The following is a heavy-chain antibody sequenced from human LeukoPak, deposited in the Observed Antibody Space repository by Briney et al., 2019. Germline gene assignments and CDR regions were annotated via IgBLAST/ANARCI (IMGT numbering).Heavy chain of an antibody. V-gene: IGHV4-59*12. CDR3: ARWARYGDYPDAFDI. J-gene: IGHJ3*02. CDR1: GGPISSYY. D-gene: IGHD4-17*01. Sequence: PSETLSLTCTVSGGPISSYYWNWIRQPPGKGLEWIGYIYYSGSTNYNPSLKSRVTISVDTSKNQFSLKLSSVTAADTAVYYCARWARYGDYPDAFDIWGQGTMVTVSS. CDR2: IYYSGST.